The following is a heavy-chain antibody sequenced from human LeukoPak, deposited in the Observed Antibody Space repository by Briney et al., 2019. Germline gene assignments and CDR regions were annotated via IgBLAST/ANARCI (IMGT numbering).Heavy chain of an antibody. Sequence: PGGSLRLSCAASGFTLSSYRMSWVRQAPGKGLEWVANIKQDGSEKYYVDSVKGRFTISRDNAKNSLYLQMNSLRAEDTAVYYCARTSIAAAGKIGAFDIWGQGTMVTVSS. CDR3: ARTSIAAAGKIGAFDI. D-gene: IGHD6-13*01. J-gene: IGHJ3*02. CDR1: GFTLSSYR. V-gene: IGHV3-7*03. CDR2: IKQDGSEK.